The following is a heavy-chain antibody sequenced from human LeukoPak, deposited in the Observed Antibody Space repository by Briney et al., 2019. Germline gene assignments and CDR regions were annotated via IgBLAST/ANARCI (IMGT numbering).Heavy chain of an antibody. CDR1: GGSISSYH. CDR2: IYYSGST. Sequence: SETLSLTCTVSGGSISSYHWSWVRQPPGKGLEWIGYIYYSGSTNYNPSLKSRVTISVDMSKNQFSLKMSSVTAADTAVYFCARGVWEPYHWGQGILVTVSS. J-gene: IGHJ5*02. CDR3: ARGVWEPYH. D-gene: IGHD1-26*01. V-gene: IGHV4-59*08.